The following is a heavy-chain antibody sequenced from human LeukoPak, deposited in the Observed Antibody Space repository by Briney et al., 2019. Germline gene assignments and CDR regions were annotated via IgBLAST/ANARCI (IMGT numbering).Heavy chain of an antibody. CDR1: GFDFDDFT. D-gene: IGHD6-19*01. Sequence: GGSLRLSCAASGFDFDDFTMHWVRQAPGKGLEWVSLLSWDGNSTYYADSVKGRFTMSRDSTKESVYLQMNSLRSDDTALYYCAKEGGLFGSGWYAAWGQGTLVTASP. V-gene: IGHV3-43*01. CDR2: LSWDGNST. J-gene: IGHJ5*02. CDR3: AKEGGLFGSGWYAA.